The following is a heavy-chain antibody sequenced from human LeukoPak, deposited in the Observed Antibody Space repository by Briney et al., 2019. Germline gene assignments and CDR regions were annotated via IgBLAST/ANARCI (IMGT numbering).Heavy chain of an antibody. CDR2: ISYDGSNK. J-gene: IGHJ3*02. V-gene: IGHV3-30-3*01. CDR3: ARDHDSSGSDAFDI. Sequence: GRSLRLSCAASGFTFSSYAMHWVRQAPGKGLEWVAVISYDGSNKYYADSVKGRFTISRDNSKDTLYLQMNSLRAEDTAVYYCARDHDSSGSDAFDIWGQGTMVTVSS. D-gene: IGHD3-22*01. CDR1: GFTFSSYA.